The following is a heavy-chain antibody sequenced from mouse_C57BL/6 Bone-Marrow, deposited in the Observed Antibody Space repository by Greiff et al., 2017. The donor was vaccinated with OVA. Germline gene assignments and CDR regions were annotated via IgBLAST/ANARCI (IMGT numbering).Heavy chain of an antibody. CDR3: ARAGRYGNSVWYFDV. CDR2: INSDGSST. Sequence: EVQVVESEGGLVQPGSSMKLSCTASGFTFSDYYMAWVRQVPEKGLEWVANINSDGSSTYYLDSLKSRFIISRDNAKNILYLQLSSLKSEDTATYYCARAGRYGNSVWYFDVWGTGTTVTVSS. V-gene: IGHV5-16*01. CDR1: GFTFSDYY. D-gene: IGHD2-1*01. J-gene: IGHJ1*03.